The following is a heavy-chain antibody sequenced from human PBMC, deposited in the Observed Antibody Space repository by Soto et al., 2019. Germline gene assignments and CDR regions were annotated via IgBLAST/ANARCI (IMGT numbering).Heavy chain of an antibody. CDR1: GLTFGSRA. D-gene: IGHD3-10*01. Sequence: GGSLRLSCVASGLTFGSRAMSWVRQAPGEGLQWVSTITDPGGDAKYADSVRGRFVISRDNFKKTLYLQMTSLTAEDSAMYYCARGSTDSYAGSRIFDFWGRGTMVTVSS. CDR2: ITDPGGDA. CDR3: ARGSTDSYAGSRIFDF. V-gene: IGHV3-23*01. J-gene: IGHJ4*02.